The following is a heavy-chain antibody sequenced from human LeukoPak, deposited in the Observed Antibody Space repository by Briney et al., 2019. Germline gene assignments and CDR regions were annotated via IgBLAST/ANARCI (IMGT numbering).Heavy chain of an antibody. CDR2: ISSSSSYI. Sequence: PGGSLRLSCAASGFTFSTYSMNWVRQAPGKGLEWVSSISSSSSYIHYADSVKGRFTISRDNAKNSLYLQMNSLRAEDTAVYYCARDPYGDSYFDYWGQGTLVTVSS. D-gene: IGHD4-17*01. CDR3: ARDPYGDSYFDY. V-gene: IGHV3-21*01. J-gene: IGHJ4*02. CDR1: GFTFSTYS.